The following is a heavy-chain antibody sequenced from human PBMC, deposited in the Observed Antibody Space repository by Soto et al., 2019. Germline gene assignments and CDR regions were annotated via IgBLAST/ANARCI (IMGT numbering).Heavy chain of an antibody. CDR3: ARDRVGGELGYYYYGMDV. D-gene: IGHD1-26*01. Sequence: SQTLSLTCAISGDSVSSNSAAWNWIRQSPSRGLEWLGRTYYRSKWYNDYAVSVKSRITINPDTSKNQFPLQLNSVTPEDTAVYYCARDRVGGELGYYYYGMDVWGQGTTVTVSS. CDR1: GDSVSSNSAA. CDR2: TYYRSKWYN. J-gene: IGHJ6*02. V-gene: IGHV6-1*01.